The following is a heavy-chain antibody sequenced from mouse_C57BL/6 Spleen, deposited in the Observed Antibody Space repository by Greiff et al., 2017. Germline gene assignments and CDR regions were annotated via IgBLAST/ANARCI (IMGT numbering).Heavy chain of an antibody. Sequence: VQLQQSGPGLVAPSQSLSITCTVSGFSLTSYAISWVRQPPGKGLEWLGVIWTGGGTNYNSALKSRLSISKDNSKSQVFLKMNSLQTDDTARYYCARLYYYGSSYWYCDVWGTGTTVTVSS. CDR1: GFSLTSYA. CDR3: ARLYYYGSSYWYCDV. CDR2: IWTGGGT. D-gene: IGHD1-1*01. V-gene: IGHV2-9-1*01. J-gene: IGHJ1*03.